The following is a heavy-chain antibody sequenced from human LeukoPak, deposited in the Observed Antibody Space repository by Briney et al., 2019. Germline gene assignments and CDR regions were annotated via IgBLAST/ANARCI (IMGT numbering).Heavy chain of an antibody. CDR1: GYTFTDFY. D-gene: IGHD6-13*01. CDR2: LNPNSGGT. J-gene: IGHJ3*02. CDR3: ATGASNCPRPSHI. Sequence: ASVKVSCKASGYTFTDFYLHWVRQAPGQGLEWMGWLNPNSGGTKYAQKFQGRVTMTRDTSISAAYMELSSLRYDDTAVYYCATGASNCPRPSHIWGQGTMVTVSS. V-gene: IGHV1-2*02.